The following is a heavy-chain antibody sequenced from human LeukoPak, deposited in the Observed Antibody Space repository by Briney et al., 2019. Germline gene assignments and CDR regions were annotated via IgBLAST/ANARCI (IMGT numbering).Heavy chain of an antibody. Sequence: GGALRLSCAASGFTFSSYWMSWVRQTPGKGLEWVANIKQDGSEKYYVDSVKGRFTISRDNAKNSLYLQMNSLRAEDTAVYYCARETDNGSGSYYCLFDYWGQGTLVTVSS. CDR1: GFTFSSYW. D-gene: IGHD3-10*01. J-gene: IGHJ4*02. CDR2: IKQDGSEK. V-gene: IGHV3-7*05. CDR3: ARETDNGSGSYYCLFDY.